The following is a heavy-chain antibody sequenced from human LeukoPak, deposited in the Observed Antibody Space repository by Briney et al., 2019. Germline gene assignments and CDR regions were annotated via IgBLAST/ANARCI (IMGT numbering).Heavy chain of an antibody. CDR1: GGSISSNTYY. Sequence: SETLSLTCTVSGGSISSNTYYWGWIRQPPGKGLEWIGSIYYSGSTYYNPSLKSRVTISVDTSKNQFSLKLSSVTAADTAVYYCARDYQGGYGDKTVDYWGQGTLVTVSP. D-gene: IGHD5-18*01. V-gene: IGHV4-39*07. CDR3: ARDYQGGYGDKTVDY. CDR2: IYYSGST. J-gene: IGHJ4*02.